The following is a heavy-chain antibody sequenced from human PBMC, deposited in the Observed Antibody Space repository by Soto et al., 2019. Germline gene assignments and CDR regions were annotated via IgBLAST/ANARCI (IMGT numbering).Heavy chain of an antibody. CDR3: AKFGMATTKRSPPYYIDY. CDR2: INPDNGNT. Sequence: ASVKVSCKASGGTFSWVRQAPGQRLEWMGWINPDNGNTKSSQKFQDRVIITRDTSASTAYMDLSSLRSEDTAVYYCAKFGMATTKRSPPYYIDYWGQGALVTVSS. J-gene: IGHJ4*02. CDR1: GGTF. D-gene: IGHD1-1*01. V-gene: IGHV1-3*01.